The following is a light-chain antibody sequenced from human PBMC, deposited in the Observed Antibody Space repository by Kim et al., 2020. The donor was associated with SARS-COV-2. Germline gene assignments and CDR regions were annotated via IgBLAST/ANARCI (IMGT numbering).Light chain of an antibody. Sequence: APGGPARITGGGDNIGGKSVHWHQQRPGRAPVLVMYYDSDRPSGIPERFVGSNSGNTATLTISRVEDGDEADYYCQVWDSDSDHPVFGGGTQLTVL. CDR1: NIGGKS. CDR2: YDS. J-gene: IGLJ2*01. CDR3: QVWDSDSDHPV. V-gene: IGLV3-21*04.